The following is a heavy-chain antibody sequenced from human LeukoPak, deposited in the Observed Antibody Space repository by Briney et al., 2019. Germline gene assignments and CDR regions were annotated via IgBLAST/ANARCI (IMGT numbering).Heavy chain of an antibody. CDR3: AKLGYCSSTSCYVRLPDY. J-gene: IGHJ4*02. V-gene: IGHV3-74*01. CDR1: GFTFSSYW. CDR2: INSNGSNT. Sequence: GGCLRLSCAASGFTFSSYWMHWVRQAPGKGLVWVSRINSNGSNTYSAASVKGRFTISRDNSKNTLYLQMNSLRAEDTAVYYCAKLGYCSSTSCYVRLPDYWGQGTLVTVSS. D-gene: IGHD2-2*01.